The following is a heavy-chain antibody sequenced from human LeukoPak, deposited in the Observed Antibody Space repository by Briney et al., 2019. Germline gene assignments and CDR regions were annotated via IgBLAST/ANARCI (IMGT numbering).Heavy chain of an antibody. D-gene: IGHD6-19*01. Sequence: GGSLRLSCAASGFTFSNYTMHWVRQAPGKGLEWVAVISYDGSDKYSADSVKGRFTISRDNSKNRLYLQMNSLRADDTAVYYCARPYSSAANYFDYWGQGTLVTVSS. CDR1: GFTFSNYT. CDR2: ISYDGSDK. CDR3: ARPYSSAANYFDY. V-gene: IGHV3-30-3*01. J-gene: IGHJ4*02.